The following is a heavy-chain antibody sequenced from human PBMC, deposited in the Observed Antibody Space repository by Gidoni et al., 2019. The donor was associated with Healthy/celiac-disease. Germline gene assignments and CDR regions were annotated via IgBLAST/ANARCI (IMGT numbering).Heavy chain of an antibody. J-gene: IGHJ6*02. V-gene: IGHV1-69*01. D-gene: IGHD2-2*02. CDR2: IIPIFGTA. Sequence: QVQLVQSGAEVKKPGSSVKVSCKASGCTFSSYAISWVRQAPGQGLEWTGGIIPIFGTANYAQKFQGRVTITADESTSTAYMELSSLRSEDTAVYYCARDPRYCSSTSCYTRDYGMDVWGQGTTVTVSS. CDR1: GCTFSSYA. CDR3: ARDPRYCSSTSCYTRDYGMDV.